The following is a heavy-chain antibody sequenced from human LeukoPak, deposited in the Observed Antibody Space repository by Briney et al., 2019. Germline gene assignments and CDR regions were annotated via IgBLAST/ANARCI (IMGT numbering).Heavy chain of an antibody. J-gene: IGHJ4*02. D-gene: IGHD6-13*01. Sequence: GGSLRLSCVASGFTFSSYSMNWVRQAPGKGLEWVSSISSSSSYIYYADSVKGRFTISRDNAKNSLYLQMNSLRAEDTAVYYCARAEGGSSWYFDYWGQGTLVTVSS. CDR1: GFTFSSYS. V-gene: IGHV3-21*01. CDR2: ISSSSSYI. CDR3: ARAEGGSSWYFDY.